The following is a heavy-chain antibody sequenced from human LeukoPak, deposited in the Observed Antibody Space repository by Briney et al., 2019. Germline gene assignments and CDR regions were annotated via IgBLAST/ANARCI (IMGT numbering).Heavy chain of an antibody. CDR1: GYTFADYY. CDR2: IYPKSGGT. D-gene: IGHD3-9*01. Sequence: ASVKVSCKTSGYTFADYYRHWVRQAPGQGLEWMGWIYPKSGGTNSAQKFQGRVTMTRDTSISTAYMELSRLRFDDTAVYYCARVSTSGYRDCLDPWGQGTLVTVSS. J-gene: IGHJ5*02. V-gene: IGHV1-2*02. CDR3: ARVSTSGYRDCLDP.